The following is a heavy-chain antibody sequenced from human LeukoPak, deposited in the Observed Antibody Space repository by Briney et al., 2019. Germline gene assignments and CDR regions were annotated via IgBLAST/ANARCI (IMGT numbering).Heavy chain of an antibody. J-gene: IGHJ6*03. CDR3: VRERLTPRLGGDAYFYMDV. Sequence: SQTLSLTCAISGDSVLSNSSTWNWIRQSPSRGLEWLGRTYYWSKWYNDYAPSLKSRLTIDRDTSKNHFSLHLSSVTPEDTAIYFCVRERLTPRLGGDAYFYMDVWGKGTTVTPS. V-gene: IGHV6-1*01. D-gene: IGHD4-17*01. CDR1: GDSVLSNSST. CDR2: TYYWSKWYN.